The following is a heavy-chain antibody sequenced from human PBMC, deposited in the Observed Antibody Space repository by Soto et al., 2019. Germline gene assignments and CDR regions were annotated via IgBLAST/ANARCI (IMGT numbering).Heavy chain of an antibody. CDR1: GFTFSSYS. CDR2: ISSSSSYI. CDR3: ARVLGAAAGTYYYGMDV. V-gene: IGHV3-21*01. Sequence: WSLRLSCAASGFTFSSYSMNWVRQAPGKGLEWVSSISSSSSYIYYADSVKGRFTISRDNAKNSLYLQMNSLRAEDTAVYYCARVLGAAAGTYYYGMDVWGQGTTVTVSS. D-gene: IGHD6-13*01. J-gene: IGHJ6*02.